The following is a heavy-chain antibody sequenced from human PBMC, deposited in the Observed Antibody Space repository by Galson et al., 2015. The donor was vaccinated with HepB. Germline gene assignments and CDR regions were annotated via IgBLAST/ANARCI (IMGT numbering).Heavy chain of an antibody. CDR3: ATRKFNYTHSGLDV. CDR2: FDPEDGDP. D-gene: IGHD3-3*01. CDR1: GYTLTALS. J-gene: IGHJ6*02. V-gene: IGHV1-24*01. Sequence: SVKVSCKVSGYTLTALSMHWVRQAPGKGLEWMGGFDPEDGDPIYAQRLQGRVTMTEDTSADTVYMELSSLRSEDTATYYCATRKFNYTHSGLDVWGQGTRSPSP.